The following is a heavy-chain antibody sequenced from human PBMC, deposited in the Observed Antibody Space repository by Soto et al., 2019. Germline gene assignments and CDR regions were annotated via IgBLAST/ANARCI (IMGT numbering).Heavy chain of an antibody. V-gene: IGHV3-23*01. CDR3: AKLGMTXINRXX. J-gene: IGHJ4*02. CDR2: ISGSGGNT. Sequence: EAQLLESGGGLVQPGGSLRLSCAASGFSFDTYAMSWVRQAPGKGLEWVSSISGSGGNTYYADSVKGRFTISRDNSKNILYLQMTSLRAEDTALYYCAKLGMTXINRXXWGQGTQVTVSS. D-gene: IGHD4-17*01. CDR1: GFSFDTYA.